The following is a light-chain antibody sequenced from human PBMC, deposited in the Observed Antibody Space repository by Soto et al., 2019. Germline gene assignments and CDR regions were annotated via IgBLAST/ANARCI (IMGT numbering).Light chain of an antibody. J-gene: IGKJ1*01. CDR2: AAS. Sequence: AIRMTQSPSSFSASTGDSVTITCRASQCISSYLAWYQQKPGKAPKLLIYAASTLQSGVPSRFSGSGSGTDFTLTISCLQSEDFAIYYCQQYFSYPWTFGQGTKVEIK. CDR1: QCISSY. CDR3: QQYFSYPWT. V-gene: IGKV1-8*01.